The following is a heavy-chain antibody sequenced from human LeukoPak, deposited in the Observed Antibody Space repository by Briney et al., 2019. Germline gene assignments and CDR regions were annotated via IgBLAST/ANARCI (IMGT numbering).Heavy chain of an antibody. Sequence: SETLSLTCTVSGGSISSSSYYWGWIRQPPGKGLEWFGRIYHSGITYYHPSLKSRVTISVDTSKHQFSLKLSSVTAADTAVYYCASFPYDSSGYYILTPLDAFDIWGQGTMVTVSS. V-gene: IGHV4-39*07. D-gene: IGHD3-22*01. CDR3: ASFPYDSSGYYILTPLDAFDI. CDR1: GGSISSSSYY. J-gene: IGHJ3*02. CDR2: IYHSGIT.